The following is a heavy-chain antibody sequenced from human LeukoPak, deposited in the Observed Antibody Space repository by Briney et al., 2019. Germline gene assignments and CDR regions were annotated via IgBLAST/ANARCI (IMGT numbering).Heavy chain of an antibody. CDR3: ARAGGYCSSTSCQNWFDP. J-gene: IGHJ5*02. Sequence: SETLSLTCTVSGGSISSGSYYWSWTRQPAGKGLEWIGRIYTSGGTNYNPSLKSRVTISVDTSKNQFSLKLSSVTAADTAVYYCARAGGYCSSTSCQNWFDPWGQGTLVTVSS. CDR1: GGSISSGSYY. D-gene: IGHD2-2*01. CDR2: IYTSGGT. V-gene: IGHV4-61*02.